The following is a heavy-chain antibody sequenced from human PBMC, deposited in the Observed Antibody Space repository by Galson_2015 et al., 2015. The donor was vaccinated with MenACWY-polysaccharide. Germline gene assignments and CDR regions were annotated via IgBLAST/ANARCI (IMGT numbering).Heavy chain of an antibody. D-gene: IGHD2-2*01. CDR2: INHSGST. V-gene: IGHV4-34*01. J-gene: IGHJ5*02. Sequence: WIRQPPGKGLEWIGEINHSGSTNYNPSLKSRVTISVDTSKNQFSLKLSSVTAADTAVYYCARGDIVVVPAAGSWFDPWGQGTLVTVSS. CDR3: ARGDIVVVPAAGSWFDP.